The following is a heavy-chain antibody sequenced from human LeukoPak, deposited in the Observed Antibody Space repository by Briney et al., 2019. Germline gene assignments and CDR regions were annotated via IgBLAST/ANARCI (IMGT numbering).Heavy chain of an antibody. CDR2: MYTSGST. D-gene: IGHD6-13*01. V-gene: IGHV4-61*02. CDR3: ARESSSWVSGYYMDV. Sequence: PSETLSLTCSVSGVSISSGSYEWSWLRQPGGKGLEWIGRMYTSGSTHYNPSLQSRVTKSVDTSNNQFSLKLSSVSAPDTAVYYCARESSSWVSGYYMDVWGKGATVTISS. J-gene: IGHJ6*03. CDR1: GVSISSGSYE.